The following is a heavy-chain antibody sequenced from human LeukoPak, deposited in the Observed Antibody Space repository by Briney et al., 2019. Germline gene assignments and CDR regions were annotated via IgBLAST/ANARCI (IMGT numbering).Heavy chain of an antibody. Sequence: GGSLRLSCAASGFTFSGYWMYWVRQAPGKGLVWVSLINSDGSSTNYADSVKGRFTISRDNAKNTLYLQVNSLRADDTAVCYCARHLGTYSDHWGQGTLVTVSS. CDR3: ARHLGTYSDH. D-gene: IGHD7-27*01. J-gene: IGHJ4*02. CDR1: GFTFSGYW. V-gene: IGHV3-74*01. CDR2: INSDGSST.